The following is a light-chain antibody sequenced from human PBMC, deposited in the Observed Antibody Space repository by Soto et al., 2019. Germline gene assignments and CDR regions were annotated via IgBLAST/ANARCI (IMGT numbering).Light chain of an antibody. Sequence: EIVLTQSPATLSLSPGERATLCCRASQSVSSYLAWYQQKPGQAPRLLIYDASNRATGIPARFSGSGSGTDFTLTISSLEPEEFAVYYCQQRSNWPMTFGQGTRLEIK. CDR1: QSVSSY. V-gene: IGKV3-11*01. CDR2: DAS. J-gene: IGKJ5*01. CDR3: QQRSNWPMT.